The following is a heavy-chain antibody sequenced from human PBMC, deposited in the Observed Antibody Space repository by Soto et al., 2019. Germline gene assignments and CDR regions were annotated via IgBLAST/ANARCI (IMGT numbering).Heavy chain of an antibody. CDR2: IYFSGST. J-gene: IGHJ6*02. CDR1: GDSVSSGFYY. D-gene: IGHD1-20*01. V-gene: IGHV4-61*01. Sequence: QVQLQESGPGLVKPSETLSLTCTVSGDSVSSGFYYWNWIRQPPGKGLEWLGCIYFSGSTNYKPSPKSRLTISIDTSKNQFSLRLNSVTAAATAVYYCATDPITANGWHNSYHGMHVWGEGTKGSVS. CDR3: ATDPITANGWHNSYHGMHV.